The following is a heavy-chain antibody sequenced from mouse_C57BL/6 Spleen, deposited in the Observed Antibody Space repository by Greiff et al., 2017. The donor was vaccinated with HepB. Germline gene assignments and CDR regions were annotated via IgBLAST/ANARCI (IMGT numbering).Heavy chain of an antibody. J-gene: IGHJ2*01. CDR1: GYAFSSYW. Sequence: QMQLKESGAELVKPGASVKISCKASGYAFSSYWMNWVKQRPGKGLEWIGQIYPGDGDTNYNGKFKGKATLTADKSSSTAYMQLSSLTSEDSAVYFCARLEGYYFDYWGQGTTLTVSS. CDR2: IYPGDGDT. CDR3: ARLEGYYFDY. V-gene: IGHV1-80*01.